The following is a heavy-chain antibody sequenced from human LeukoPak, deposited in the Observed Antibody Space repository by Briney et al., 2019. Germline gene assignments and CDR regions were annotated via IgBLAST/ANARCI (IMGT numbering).Heavy chain of an antibody. Sequence: GTLRLSCAASGFTFSSHGMNWVRQPPGKGLEWIGSIYYSGSTYYNPSLKSRVTISVDTSKNQFSLKLSSVTAADTAVYYCARLYDFDWIFDYWGQGTLVTVSS. J-gene: IGHJ4*02. V-gene: IGHV4-39*01. CDR2: IYYSGST. CDR1: GFTFSSHGMN. CDR3: ARLYDFDWIFDY. D-gene: IGHD3-9*01.